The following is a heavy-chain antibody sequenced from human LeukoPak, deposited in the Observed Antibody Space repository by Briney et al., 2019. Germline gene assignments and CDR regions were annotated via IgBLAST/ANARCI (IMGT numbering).Heavy chain of an antibody. J-gene: IGHJ4*02. D-gene: IGHD1-26*01. CDR3: ASSGSYRFDY. CDR2: ISSDGSST. V-gene: IGHV3-74*01. CDR1: GFTFSSYW. Sequence: PGGSLRLSCVVSGFTFSSYWMHWVRQAPGKGLVWVSRISSDGSSTTYADSVKGRFTISRDNAKNTLYLQMNSLRAEDTAVYYCASSGSYRFDYWGQGTLVTVSS.